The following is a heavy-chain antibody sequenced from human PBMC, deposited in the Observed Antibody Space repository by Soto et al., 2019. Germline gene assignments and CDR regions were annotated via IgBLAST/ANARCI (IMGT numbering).Heavy chain of an antibody. CDR3: ARISQGTYCRGGNCYSDY. D-gene: IGHD2-15*01. Sequence: EVQLVESGGDLVQPGGSLRLSCAASGFTFSSYWMHWVRQDPEKGLVWVSRINGDGISTSYADSVKGRFTISRDNAKDTLYLHMNSLGAEDPAVYYCARISQGTYCRGGNCYSDYWGQGTLVTVSS. J-gene: IGHJ4*02. V-gene: IGHV3-74*01. CDR1: GFTFSSYW. CDR2: INGDGIST.